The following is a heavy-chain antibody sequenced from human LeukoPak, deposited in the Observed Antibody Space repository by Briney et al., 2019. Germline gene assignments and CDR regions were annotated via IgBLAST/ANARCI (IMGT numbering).Heavy chain of an antibody. J-gene: IGHJ4*01. Sequence: GGSLRLSWAGSGCTITNSARSWVRQAPGKGLEWVSTIGGFGFSTYYADSVKGRFTISTDSLKNTLYLQTDSLSAEDPAVYYCAKGDTAWELPHDYWGQGTLVTVSS. CDR2: IGGFGFST. CDR3: AKGDTAWELPHDY. D-gene: IGHD1-26*01. CDR1: GCTITNSA. V-gene: IGHV3-23*01.